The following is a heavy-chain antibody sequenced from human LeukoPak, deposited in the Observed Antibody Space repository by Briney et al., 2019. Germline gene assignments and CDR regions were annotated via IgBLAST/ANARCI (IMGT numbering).Heavy chain of an antibody. CDR1: GYSISSGYY. D-gene: IGHD6-13*01. CDR2: IYHSGST. V-gene: IGHV4-38-2*02. CDR3: ARVDQYGYTLDY. Sequence: SETLSLTCTVSGYSISSGYYWGWIRQPPGKGLEWIGSIYHSGSTYYNPSLKSRVTISVDTSKNQFSLKLSSVTAADTAVYYCARVDQYGYTLDYWGQGTLVTVSS. J-gene: IGHJ4*02.